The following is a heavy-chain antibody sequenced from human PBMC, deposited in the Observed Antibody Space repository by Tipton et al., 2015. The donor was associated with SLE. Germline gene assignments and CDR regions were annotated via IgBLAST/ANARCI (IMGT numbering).Heavy chain of an antibody. J-gene: IGHJ6*02. Sequence: SLRLSCAASEFAFSSYWMHWVRQAPGKGLVWVSRINTDGSSTNYAASVKGRFTISRDNAEKTLYLQMSSLSAEDTAVYYCARGVYNLYGMDVWGLGTAVIVSS. CDR2: INTDGSST. CDR1: EFAFSSYW. V-gene: IGHV3-74*01. D-gene: IGHD1-1*01. CDR3: ARGVYNLYGMDV.